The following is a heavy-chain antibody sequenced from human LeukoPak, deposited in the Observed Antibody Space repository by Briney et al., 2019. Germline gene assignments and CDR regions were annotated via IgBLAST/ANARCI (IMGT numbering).Heavy chain of an antibody. CDR1: GFTFSSYE. Sequence: PVGSLRLSCAASGFTFSSYEMNWVRQAPGKGLEWVSYISSSGSTIYYADSVRGRFTISRDNAKNSLYLQMNSLRAEDTAVYYCARGEEYYDILTGYYRRWSDRWGQGTLVTVSS. V-gene: IGHV3-48*03. J-gene: IGHJ5*02. CDR3: ARGEEYYDILTGYYRRWSDR. CDR2: ISSSGSTI. D-gene: IGHD3-9*01.